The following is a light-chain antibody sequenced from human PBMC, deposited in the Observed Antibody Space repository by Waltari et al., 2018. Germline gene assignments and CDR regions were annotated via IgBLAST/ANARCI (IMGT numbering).Light chain of an antibody. CDR1: SSDIGGSNF. Sequence: QSALTQPASVSGSPGQSITISCTGASSDIGGSNFVSWYQQHPDRAPNRLIYEVTKRPSGVSNRFSGTKSDNTASLTISGLQTEDEGNYYCASYASGSTLVVFGGGTKLTVL. CDR2: EVT. J-gene: IGLJ2*01. CDR3: ASYASGSTLVV. V-gene: IGLV2-14*01.